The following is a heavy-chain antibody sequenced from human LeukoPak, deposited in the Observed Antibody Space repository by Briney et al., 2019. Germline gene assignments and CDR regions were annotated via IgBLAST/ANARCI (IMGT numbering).Heavy chain of an antibody. J-gene: IGHJ4*02. CDR3: ARGAGGYCSGGSCYSGEPPLDY. D-gene: IGHD2-15*01. V-gene: IGHV1-69*13. Sequence: SVKVSCRASGYTFTTYFITWVRQAPGQGLEWMGGIIPIFGTANYAQKFQGRVTITADESTSTAYMELSSLRSEDTAVYYCARGAGGYCSGGSCYSGEPPLDYWGQGTLVTVSS. CDR2: IIPIFGTA. CDR1: GYTFTTYF.